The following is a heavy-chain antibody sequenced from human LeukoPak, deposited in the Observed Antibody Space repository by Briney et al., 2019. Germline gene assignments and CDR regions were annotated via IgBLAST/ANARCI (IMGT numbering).Heavy chain of an antibody. CDR2: IYYSGST. J-gene: IGHJ4*02. D-gene: IGHD4-17*01. CDR3: ARSRFSDGDYDFDY. V-gene: IGHV4-59*01. CDR1: GGSISSYY. Sequence: SETLSLTCTVSGGSISSYYWSWIRQPPGKGLEWIGYIYYSGSTNYNPSLKSRVTISVDTSKNQFSLKLSSVTAADTAVYYCARSRFSDGDYDFDYWGQGTLVTVSS.